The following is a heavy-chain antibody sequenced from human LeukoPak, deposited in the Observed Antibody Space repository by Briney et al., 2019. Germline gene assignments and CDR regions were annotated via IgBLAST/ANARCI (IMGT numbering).Heavy chain of an antibody. Sequence: SETLSLTCTLSRGSFSNHYRSWIRQPPRKGLEWSVYIYHTGSTNYNPPLKSRATIPVETPKKHFSLKLSYVTAAETAVYYCGRGNYVDWFDPWGQGTQVTVSS. D-gene: IGHD1-7*01. CDR3: GRGNYVDWFDP. V-gene: IGHV4-59*11. CDR1: RGSFSNHY. J-gene: IGHJ5*02. CDR2: IYHTGST.